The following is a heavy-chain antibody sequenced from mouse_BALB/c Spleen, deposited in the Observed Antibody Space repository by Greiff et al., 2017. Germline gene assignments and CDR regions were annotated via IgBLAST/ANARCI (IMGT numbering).Heavy chain of an antibody. D-gene: IGHD1-1*01. CDR1: GYAFSSYW. Sequence: VKLQESGAELVRPGSSVKISCKASGYAFSSYWMNWVKQRPGQGLEWIGQIYPGDGDTNYNGKFKGKATLTADKSSSTAYMQLSSLTSEDSAVYFCATYYYGSREAWFAYWGQGTLVTVSA. J-gene: IGHJ3*01. CDR2: IYPGDGDT. V-gene: IGHV1-80*01. CDR3: ATYYYGSREAWFAY.